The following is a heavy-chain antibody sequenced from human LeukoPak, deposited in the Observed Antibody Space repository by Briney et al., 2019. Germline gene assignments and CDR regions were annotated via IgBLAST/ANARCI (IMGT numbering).Heavy chain of an antibody. CDR2: ISGSGGST. CDR1: GFTFSSYA. J-gene: IGHJ4*02. Sequence: GGSLRLSCAASGFTFSSYAMSWVRQAPGKGLEWVSAISGSGGSTYYADSVKGRFTISRDNSKNTLYLQMNSLRAEDTAVYYCARDWYYYDSSGSAKVIWGQGTLVTVSS. D-gene: IGHD3-22*01. V-gene: IGHV3-23*01. CDR3: ARDWYYYDSSGSAKVI.